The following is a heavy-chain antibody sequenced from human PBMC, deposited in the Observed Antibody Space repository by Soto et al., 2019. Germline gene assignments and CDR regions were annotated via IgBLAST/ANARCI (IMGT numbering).Heavy chain of an antibody. CDR2: IRSKANSYAT. Sequence: PGGSLRLSCAASGFTFSGSAMHWVRQASGKGLEWVGRIRSKANSYATAYAASVKGRFTISRDDSKNTAYLQMNSLKTEDTAVYYCTRPLGGYSYGNYYYYMDVWGKGTTVTVSS. V-gene: IGHV3-73*01. J-gene: IGHJ6*03. CDR3: TRPLGGYSYGNYYYYMDV. CDR1: GFTFSGSA. D-gene: IGHD5-18*01.